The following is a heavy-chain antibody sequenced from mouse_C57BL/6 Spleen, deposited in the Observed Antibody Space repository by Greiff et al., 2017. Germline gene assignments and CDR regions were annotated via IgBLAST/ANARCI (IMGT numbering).Heavy chain of an antibody. CDR3: ARRRNDYDEGFNYFDY. Sequence: EVQLQESGPGLVKPSQSLSLTCSVTGHSITSGYYWNWIRQFPGNKLEWMGYISYDGSNNYNPSLKNRISITRDTAKNQFFLKLNSVTTEDTATYYCARRRNDYDEGFNYFDYGGQGTTLTVSS. D-gene: IGHD2-4*01. CDR2: ISYDGSN. V-gene: IGHV3-6*01. CDR1: GHSITSGYY. J-gene: IGHJ2*01.